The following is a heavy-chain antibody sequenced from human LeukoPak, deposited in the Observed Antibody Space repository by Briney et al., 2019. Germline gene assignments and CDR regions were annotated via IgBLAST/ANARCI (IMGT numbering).Heavy chain of an antibody. CDR1: GGTFSSYA. CDR2: IIPIFGTA. J-gene: IGHJ4*02. D-gene: IGHD3-22*01. CDR3: ARAPRQGKYYYDSSGYYYFDY. Sequence: ASVKVSCKASGGTFSSYAISWVRQAPGQGLEWMGGIIPIFGTANHAQKFQGRVTITADESTSTAYMELSSLRSEDTAVYYCARAPRQGKYYYDSSGYYYFDYWGQGTLVTVSS. V-gene: IGHV1-69*13.